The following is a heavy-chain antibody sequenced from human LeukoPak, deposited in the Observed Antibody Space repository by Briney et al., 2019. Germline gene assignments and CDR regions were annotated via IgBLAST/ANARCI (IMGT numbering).Heavy chain of an antibody. Sequence: SETLSLTCTVSGGSISSGDYYWSWIRQPPGKGLEWIGYIYYSGSTNYNPSLKSRVTISVDTSKNQFSLKLSSVTAADTAVYYCAGSSSPDYFDYWGQGTLVTVSS. J-gene: IGHJ4*02. CDR2: IYYSGST. V-gene: IGHV4-61*08. D-gene: IGHD6-13*01. CDR3: AGSSSPDYFDY. CDR1: GGSISSGDYY.